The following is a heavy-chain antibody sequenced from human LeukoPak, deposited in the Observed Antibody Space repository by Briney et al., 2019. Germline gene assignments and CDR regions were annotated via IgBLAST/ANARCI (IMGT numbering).Heavy chain of an antibody. CDR2: IYLYGTT. V-gene: IGHV4-4*02. CDR1: IGSISSSKW. CDR3: ARQKWEQQGRDYYFNGLDV. D-gene: IGHD1/OR15-1a*01. J-gene: IGHJ6*02. Sequence: SETLSLTCSVSIGSISSSKWWSWVRQSPVKGLEWIGEIYLYGTTNYNPSFTSRVTMSVDRSRNQFSLKLTSVTAADTAVYYCARQKWEQQGRDYYFNGLDVWGPGATVIVSS.